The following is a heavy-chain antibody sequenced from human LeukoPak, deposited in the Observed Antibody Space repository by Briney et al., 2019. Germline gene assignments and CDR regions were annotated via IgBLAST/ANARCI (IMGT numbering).Heavy chain of an antibody. J-gene: IGHJ3*02. CDR2: ISSSSSYI. Sequence: PGGSLRLSCAASGFTFSSYSMNWVRQAPGKGLEWVSSISSSSSYIYYADSVKGRFTISRDNAKNSLYLQMNSLRAEDTAVYYCARDWRYYGSGIKGCPRNDAFDIWGQGTMVTVSS. CDR3: ARDWRYYGSGIKGCPRNDAFDI. D-gene: IGHD3-10*01. V-gene: IGHV3-21*01. CDR1: GFTFSSYS.